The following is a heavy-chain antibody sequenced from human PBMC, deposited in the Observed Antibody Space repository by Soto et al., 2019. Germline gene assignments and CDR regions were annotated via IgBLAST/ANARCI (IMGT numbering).Heavy chain of an antibody. J-gene: IGHJ3*02. Sequence: QVQLQESGPGLVKPSETLSLTCTVSSGSISTYYWSWIRQPPGKGLEWIGYVYYSGYTNCNPSLKSRVTISVDTSKNQFSLKLTSVTSADTAVYYCARGLYGDYSWEASDIWGQWTMVTVSS. CDR3: ARGLYGDYSWEASDI. CDR1: SGSISTYY. CDR2: VYYSGYT. V-gene: IGHV4-59*01. D-gene: IGHD4-17*01.